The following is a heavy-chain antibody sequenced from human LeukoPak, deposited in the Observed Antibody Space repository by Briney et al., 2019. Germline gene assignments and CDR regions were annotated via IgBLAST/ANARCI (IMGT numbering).Heavy chain of an antibody. J-gene: IGHJ4*02. CDR3: ARDLYDSSGYYVYYFDY. D-gene: IGHD3-22*01. CDR1: GFTFSSYG. V-gene: IGHV3-30*03. CDR2: ISYDGSNK. Sequence: GGSLRLSCAASGFTFSSYGMHWVRQAPGKGLEWVAVISYDGSNKYYADSVKGRFTISRDNSKNTLYLQMNSLRAEDTAVYYCARDLYDSSGYYVYYFDYWGQGTLVTVSS.